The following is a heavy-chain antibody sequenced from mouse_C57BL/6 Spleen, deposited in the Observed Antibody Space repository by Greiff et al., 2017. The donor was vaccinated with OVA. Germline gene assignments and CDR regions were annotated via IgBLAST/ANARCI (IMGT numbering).Heavy chain of an antibody. CDR2: IDPSDSYT. CDR1: GYTFTSYW. D-gene: IGHD4-1*01. Sequence: VQLQQPGAELVRPGTSVKLSCKASGYTFTSYWMHWVKQRPGQGLEWIGVIDPSDSYTNYNQKFKGKATLNVDKSSSTAYMQLSSLTSEDSAVYYCARGGAGTEGYWGQGTTLTVSS. CDR3: ARGGAGTEGY. J-gene: IGHJ2*01. V-gene: IGHV1-59*01.